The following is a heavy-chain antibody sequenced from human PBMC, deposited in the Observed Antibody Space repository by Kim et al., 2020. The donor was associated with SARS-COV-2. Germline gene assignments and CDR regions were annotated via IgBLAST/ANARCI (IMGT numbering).Heavy chain of an antibody. Sequence: GGSLRLSCAASGFTFSSYAMSWVRQAPGKGLEWVSVIYSGGSSTYYADSVKGRFTISRDDSRNTLYLQMGSLRAEDTAVYYCGSQGGSGWYPLAYWGQGTLVTVSS. CDR2: IYSGGSST. J-gene: IGHJ4*02. V-gene: IGHV3-23*03. CDR3: GSQGGSGWYPLAY. CDR1: GFTFSSYA. D-gene: IGHD6-19*01.